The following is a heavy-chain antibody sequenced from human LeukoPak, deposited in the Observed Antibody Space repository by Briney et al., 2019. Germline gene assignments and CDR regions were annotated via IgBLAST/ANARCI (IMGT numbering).Heavy chain of an antibody. CDR1: GGSFSGYY. Sequence: MPSETLSLTCALYGGSFSGYYWSWIRQPPGKGREWIGEINHSGSTNYNPSLRSRVTISVDTSKNQFSLKLSSVTAADTAVYYCARGPGPDIVVVPAAIFDYWGQGTLVTVSS. V-gene: IGHV4-34*01. J-gene: IGHJ4*02. D-gene: IGHD2-2*02. CDR3: ARGPGPDIVVVPAAIFDY. CDR2: INHSGST.